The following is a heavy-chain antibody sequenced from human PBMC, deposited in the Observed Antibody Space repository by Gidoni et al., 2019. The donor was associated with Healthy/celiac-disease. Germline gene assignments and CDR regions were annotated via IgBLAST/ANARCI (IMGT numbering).Heavy chain of an antibody. CDR1: GYSISSGYY. CDR2: IYHSGST. D-gene: IGHD1-20*01. V-gene: IGHV4-38-2*02. Sequence: QVQLQESGPGLVKPSETLSLTCTVSGYSISSGYYWGWIRQPPGKGLEWIGSIYHSGSTYYNPSLKSRVTISVDTSKNQFSLKLSSVTAADTAVYYCARFVGNWNDVLWGQGTLVTVSS. CDR3: ARFVGNWNDVL. J-gene: IGHJ4*02.